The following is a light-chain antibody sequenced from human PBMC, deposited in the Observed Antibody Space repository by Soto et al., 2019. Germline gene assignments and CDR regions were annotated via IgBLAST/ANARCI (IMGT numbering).Light chain of an antibody. V-gene: IGKV3-20*01. CDR1: QSVSRDY. CDR3: QQYGSSPLT. Sequence: EIVLTQSPGTLSLSPGERATLSCRASQSVSRDYLAWYQQKPGQAPRLLIYGASSRATGIPDRFSGSGSGTDVTLTINRLEPEDFAVYYCQQYGSSPLTFGQGAKVEIK. J-gene: IGKJ1*01. CDR2: GAS.